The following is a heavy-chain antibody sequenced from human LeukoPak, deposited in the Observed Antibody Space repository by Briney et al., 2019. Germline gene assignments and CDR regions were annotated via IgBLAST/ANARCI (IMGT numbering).Heavy chain of an antibody. CDR2: FDPEDGET. V-gene: IGHV1-24*01. J-gene: IGHJ4*02. CDR1: GYTLTELS. Sequence: ASVKVSCKVSGYTLTELSMHWVRQAPGKGLEWMGGFDPEDGETIYAQKSQGRVTMTEDTSTDTAYMELSSLGSEDTAVYYCATTRLVVVVLGVPRFDYWGQGTLVTVSS. D-gene: IGHD3-22*01. CDR3: ATTRLVVVVLGVPRFDY.